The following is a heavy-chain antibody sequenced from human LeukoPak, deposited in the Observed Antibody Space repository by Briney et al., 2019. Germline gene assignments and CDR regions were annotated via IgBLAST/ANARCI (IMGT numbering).Heavy chain of an antibody. Sequence: PSETLSLTCAVYGGSFSGYYWSWIRQPPGKGLEWIGEINHSGSTNYNPSLKSRVPISVDTSKNQFSLKLSSVTAADTAVYSCARIPIPDPYNWNYYYYYYMDVWGKGTTVTVSS. J-gene: IGHJ6*03. CDR2: INHSGST. V-gene: IGHV4-34*01. CDR1: GGSFSGYY. D-gene: IGHD1-7*01. CDR3: ARIPIPDPYNWNYYYYYYMDV.